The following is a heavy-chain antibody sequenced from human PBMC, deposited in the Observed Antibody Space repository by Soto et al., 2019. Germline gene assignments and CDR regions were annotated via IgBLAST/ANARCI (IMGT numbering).Heavy chain of an antibody. Sequence: SETLSLTCTLSGGSISDYYWTWIRQPPGKGLEWIGYIYYSGTTNYNPSLKSRVTISVDRSKNQFSLKLSSVTAADTAVYYCARDDYKDYYYYYGMDVWGQGTTVTVSS. CDR1: GGSISDYY. CDR3: ARDDYKDYYYYYGMDV. V-gene: IGHV4-59*12. D-gene: IGHD4-4*01. J-gene: IGHJ6*02. CDR2: IYYSGTT.